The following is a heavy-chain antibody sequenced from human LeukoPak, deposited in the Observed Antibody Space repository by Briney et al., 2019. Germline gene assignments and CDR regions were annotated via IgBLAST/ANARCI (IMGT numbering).Heavy chain of an antibody. V-gene: IGHV3-21*01. CDR2: ISGSSSYM. CDR3: AKAYYDSSGYSYYFDY. J-gene: IGHJ4*02. Sequence: GGSLRLSCAASGFPFSAYSMNWVRQATGKGLEWVSSISGSSSYMFYADSVKGRFTISRDNAKNSLYLQMNSLRAEDTAVYYCAKAYYDSSGYSYYFDYWGQGTLVTVSS. D-gene: IGHD3-22*01. CDR1: GFPFSAYS.